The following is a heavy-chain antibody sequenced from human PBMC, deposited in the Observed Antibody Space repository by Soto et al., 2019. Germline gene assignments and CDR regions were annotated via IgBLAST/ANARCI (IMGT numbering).Heavy chain of an antibody. Sequence: QVQLQESGPGLVKPSQTLSLTCTVSGGSISSGGYYWSWIRQHPGKGLEWIGYIYYSGSTYYNPSLKSRVTISVDTSKNXFSXXXXXXXXXXXXXXXXXXXXXXXXXXXXXXXXXXXYMDVWGKGTTVTVSS. CDR3: XXXXXXXXXXXXXXXXXXXXYMDV. CDR2: IYYSGST. J-gene: IGHJ6*03. V-gene: IGHV4-31*03. CDR1: GGSISSGGYY.